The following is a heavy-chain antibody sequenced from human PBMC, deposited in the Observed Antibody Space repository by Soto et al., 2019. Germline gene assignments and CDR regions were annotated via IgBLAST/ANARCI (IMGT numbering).Heavy chain of an antibody. Sequence: PGGSLRLSCAASGFTFSSNWMHWVRQAPGKGLAWVSRIKSDGSIINYADSVKGRFTISRDNAKNTLYLQMNSLRAEDTAVYYRARVDPTSGYVYWGQGTLVTVSS. J-gene: IGHJ4*02. CDR2: IKSDGSII. D-gene: IGHD5-12*01. CDR3: ARVDPTSGYVY. V-gene: IGHV3-74*01. CDR1: GFTFSSNW.